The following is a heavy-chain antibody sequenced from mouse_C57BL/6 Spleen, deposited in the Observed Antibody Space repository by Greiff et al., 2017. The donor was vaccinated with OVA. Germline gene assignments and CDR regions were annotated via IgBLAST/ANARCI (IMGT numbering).Heavy chain of an antibody. D-gene: IGHD2-12*01. V-gene: IGHV1-72*01. CDR2: IDPNSGGT. CDR3: ARYDDEEDYFDY. J-gene: IGHJ2*01. CDR1: GYTFTSYW. Sequence: VQLQQPGAELVKPGASVKLSCKASGYTFTSYWMHWVKQRPGRGLEWIGRIDPNSGGTKYNEKFKSKATLTVAKPSSTADMQLSSLTSEDSAVDDCARYDDEEDYFDYWGQGTTLTVSS.